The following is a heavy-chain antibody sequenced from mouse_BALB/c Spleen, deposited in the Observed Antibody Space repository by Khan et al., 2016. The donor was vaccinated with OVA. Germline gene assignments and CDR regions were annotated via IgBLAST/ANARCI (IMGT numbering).Heavy chain of an antibody. J-gene: IGHJ2*01. Sequence: EVQLVESGPGLVKPSQSLSLTCTVTGYSITSGYGWNWIRQFPGNKLEWMGYISYSGSTNYNPSLKSLISITRDTSKNHFFLQLNSVTTEDTATYYCARTARIKYWGQGTTLTVSS. D-gene: IGHD1-2*01. CDR3: ARTARIKY. CDR2: ISYSGST. CDR1: GYSITSGYG. V-gene: IGHV3-2*02.